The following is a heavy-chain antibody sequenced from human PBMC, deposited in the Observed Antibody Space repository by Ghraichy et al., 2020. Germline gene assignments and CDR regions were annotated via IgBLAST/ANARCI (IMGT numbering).Heavy chain of an antibody. V-gene: IGHV3-66*01. J-gene: IGHJ6*02. CDR1: GFTVSSNY. D-gene: IGHD6-6*01. Sequence: GGSLRLSCAASGFTVSSNYMSWVRQAPGKGLEWVSVIYSGGSTYYADSVKGRFTISRDNSKNTLYLQMNSLRAEDTAVYYCASDSRLLAARGGYYYYGMDVWGQGTTVTVSS. CDR2: IYSGGST. CDR3: ASDSRLLAARGGYYYYGMDV.